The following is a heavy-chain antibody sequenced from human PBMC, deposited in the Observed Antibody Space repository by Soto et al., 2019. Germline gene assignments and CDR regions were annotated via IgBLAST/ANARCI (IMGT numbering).Heavy chain of an antibody. V-gene: IGHV1-8*01. D-gene: IGHD6-25*01. J-gene: IGHJ4*02. CDR2: MNPYNGNA. Sequence: ASVKVSFKASGYTFITYDIHWVRQATVQGLEWMGWMNPYNGNAGYAQKFQGRVTMTRNTSISTAYMELSSLRSEDTAVYFCARRKERSGPHYFDSWGQGTLVTVSS. CDR3: ARRKERSGPHYFDS. CDR1: GYTFITYD.